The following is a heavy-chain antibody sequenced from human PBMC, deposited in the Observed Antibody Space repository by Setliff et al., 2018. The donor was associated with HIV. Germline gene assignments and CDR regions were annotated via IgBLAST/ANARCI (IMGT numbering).Heavy chain of an antibody. CDR1: GGSFSGYY. Sequence: SETLSLTCAFNGGSFSGYYWVWIRQSPGEGLEWIGEINHSGNTNYNPSLKSRVTMSGDTSKNQFSLNLTSVTAADTAVYFCARGLGRGSGTYYNPPGYWGPGTLVTVSS. J-gene: IGHJ4*02. D-gene: IGHD3-10*01. CDR3: ARGLGRGSGTYYNPPGY. V-gene: IGHV4-34*01. CDR2: INHSGNT.